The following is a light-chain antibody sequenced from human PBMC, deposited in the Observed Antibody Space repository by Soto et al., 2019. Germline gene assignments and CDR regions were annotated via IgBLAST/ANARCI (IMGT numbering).Light chain of an antibody. J-gene: IGKJ3*01. CDR2: GAS. CDR3: QPYTSY. Sequence: DIQMTQSPSTLSASVGDRVTITCRASQSIGTSLNWYQQKPVNAPKLLIYGASSLKSVVPSRLRGFRSGTEFTITIRGLQPDDFANYYCQPYTSYFGPGTKVDIK. CDR1: QSIGTS. V-gene: IGKV1-5*03.